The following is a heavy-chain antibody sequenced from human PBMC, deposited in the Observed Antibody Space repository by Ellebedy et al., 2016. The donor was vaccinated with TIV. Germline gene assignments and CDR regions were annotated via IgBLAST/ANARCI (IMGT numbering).Heavy chain of an antibody. V-gene: IGHV3-30-3*01. Sequence: GESLKISXAASGFTFSSYAMHWVRQAPGKGLEWVAVISYDGSNKYYADSVKGRFTISRDNSKNTLYLQMNSLRAEDTAVYYCARDRGSSDIWGQGTMVTVSS. CDR1: GFTFSSYA. CDR3: ARDRGSSDI. D-gene: IGHD3-10*01. J-gene: IGHJ3*02. CDR2: ISYDGSNK.